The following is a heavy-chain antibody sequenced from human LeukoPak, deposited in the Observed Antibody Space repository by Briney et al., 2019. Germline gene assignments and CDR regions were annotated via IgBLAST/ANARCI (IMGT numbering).Heavy chain of an antibody. Sequence: SETLSLTCTVSGGSISSSSYYWGWIRQPPGKGLEWIGSIYYSGSTYYNPSLKSRVTISVDTSKNQFSLKLSSVTAADTAVYYCARLRKNIVATILDYWGQGTLVTVSS. J-gene: IGHJ4*02. V-gene: IGHV4-39*07. D-gene: IGHD5-12*01. CDR1: GGSISSSSYY. CDR3: ARLRKNIVATILDY. CDR2: IYYSGST.